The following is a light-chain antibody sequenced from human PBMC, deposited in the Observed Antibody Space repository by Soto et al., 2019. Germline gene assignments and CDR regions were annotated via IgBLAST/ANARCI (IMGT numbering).Light chain of an antibody. Sequence: QTVVTQEPSLTVSPGGTVTLTCASSTGPVTSGHYPYWLQQKPGQAPRTLIYDTSDRYSWTPARFSGSLLGGTAALTLSGAQPEDEAEYYCLLSHSADNWGFGGGTKLTVL. J-gene: IGLJ3*02. CDR2: DTS. CDR1: TGPVTSGHY. V-gene: IGLV7-46*01. CDR3: LLSHSADNWG.